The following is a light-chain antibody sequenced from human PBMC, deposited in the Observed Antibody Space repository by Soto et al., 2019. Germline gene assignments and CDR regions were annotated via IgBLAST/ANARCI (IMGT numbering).Light chain of an antibody. CDR3: NSYTSSSTLYV. J-gene: IGLJ1*01. V-gene: IGLV2-14*01. CDR2: EVS. CDR1: NSDIGIYNY. Sequence: QSALTQPASVSGSPGQSITISCTGTNSDIGIYNYVSWYQQLPGRAPKLMIYEVSNRPSGVSNRFSGSKSGSTASLTISGLQTEDEADYYCNSYTSSSTLYVFGTGTQLTVL.